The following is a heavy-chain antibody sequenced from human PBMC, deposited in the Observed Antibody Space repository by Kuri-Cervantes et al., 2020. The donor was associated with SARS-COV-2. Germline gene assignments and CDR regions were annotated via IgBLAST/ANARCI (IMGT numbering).Heavy chain of an antibody. CDR1: GFSLNTYI. D-gene: IGHD1-14*01. CDR3: QIHPLPPEPDWFDP. Sequence: GGSLRLSCAASGFSLNTYIMHWVRQAPGKGLEWVAVMSSDGSEQYYADSVKGRFSISRDTSKNTLYLQMNSLRAEDAAVYYCQIHPLPPEPDWFDPWGQGTLVTVSS. V-gene: IGHV3-30*14. CDR2: MSSDGSEQ. J-gene: IGHJ5*02.